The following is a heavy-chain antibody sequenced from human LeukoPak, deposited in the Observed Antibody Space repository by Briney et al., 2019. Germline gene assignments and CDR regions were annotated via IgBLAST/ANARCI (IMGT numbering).Heavy chain of an antibody. Sequence: SETLSLTCTVSGGSISSGSYYWSWIRQPAGKGLEWIGHIYTSGSTNYNPSLKSRVTISVDTSKNQFSLKLSSVTAADTAVYYCARERADDYYGSGSYSRLYYYYYYYMDVWGKGTTVTISS. D-gene: IGHD3-10*01. CDR2: IYTSGST. CDR1: GGSISSGSYY. V-gene: IGHV4-61*09. CDR3: ARERADDYYGSGSYSRLYYYYYYYMDV. J-gene: IGHJ6*03.